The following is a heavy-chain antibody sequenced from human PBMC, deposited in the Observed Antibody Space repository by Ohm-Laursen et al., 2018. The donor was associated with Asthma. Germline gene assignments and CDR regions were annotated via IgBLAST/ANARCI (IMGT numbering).Heavy chain of an antibody. V-gene: IGHV1-3*01. Sequence: SCQPSGSPFTNNAAQWARQHPGHRLEWMGWIFLGIGNTKYSQKFQGRVTITRDTSASTAYMELSGLTSEDTAVYYCARGGVSGGEKNWFHPWGQGTLVTVSS. CDR3: ARGGVSGGEKNWFHP. CDR1: GSPFTNNA. D-gene: IGHD2-21*01. CDR2: IFLGIGNT. J-gene: IGHJ5*02.